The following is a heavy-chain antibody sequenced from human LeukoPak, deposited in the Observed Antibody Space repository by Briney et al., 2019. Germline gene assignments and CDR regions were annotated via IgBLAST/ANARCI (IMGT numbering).Heavy chain of an antibody. J-gene: IGHJ6*02. CDR2: IIPIFGTA. V-gene: IGHV1-69*13. Sequence: SVKVSCKASECTFSRYAISWVRQAPGQGLEWMGGIIPIFGTANYAQKFQGRVTITADESTSTAYMELSSLRSEDTAVYYCARTEDFWSGYYSYYYGMDVWGQGTTVTVSS. CDR3: ARTEDFWSGYYSYYYGMDV. D-gene: IGHD3-3*01. CDR1: ECTFSRYA.